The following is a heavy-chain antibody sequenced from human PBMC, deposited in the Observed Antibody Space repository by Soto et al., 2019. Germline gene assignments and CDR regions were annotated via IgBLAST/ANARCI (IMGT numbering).Heavy chain of an antibody. Sequence: QVQLVQSGAEVKKPGASVKVSCRTSGYKVADYNRNWVRQATGRGLEWLGYMNSDNGDGGYAQKVPGRLTLTKNTSISTAYMELNNLRHDDNAVYYCARGSAYQRTGNSDYWGQGTPVSVSS. D-gene: IGHD2-2*01. J-gene: IGHJ4*02. CDR3: ARGSAYQRTGNSDY. CDR2: MNSDNGDG. V-gene: IGHV1-8*01. CDR1: GYKVADYN.